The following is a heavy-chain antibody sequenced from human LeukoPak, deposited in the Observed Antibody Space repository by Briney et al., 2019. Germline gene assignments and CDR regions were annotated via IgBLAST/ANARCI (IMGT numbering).Heavy chain of an antibody. D-gene: IGHD4-11*01. CDR3: AKDAAANVDYPYYFDY. CDR1: GFTFSDYS. V-gene: IGHV3-23*01. Sequence: GGSLRLSCIASGFTFSDYSFNWVRQAPGKGLEWVSAIRGSGGTTYYADSVKGRFTISRDNSRTTLYLLMNSLRAEDTAIYYCAKDAAANVDYPYYFDYWGQGALVTVSS. CDR2: IRGSGGTT. J-gene: IGHJ4*02.